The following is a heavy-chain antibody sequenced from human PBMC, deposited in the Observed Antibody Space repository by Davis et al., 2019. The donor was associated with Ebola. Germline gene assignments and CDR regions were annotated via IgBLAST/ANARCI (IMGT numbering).Heavy chain of an antibody. CDR2: IYYSGST. D-gene: IGHD6-25*01. CDR1: GGSISRGGSY. J-gene: IGHJ3*02. CDR3: ATKAATDDAFDI. V-gene: IGHV4-30-4*08. Sequence: PSETLSLTCTVSGGSISRGGSYWTWIRQHPGKGLEWIGYIYYSGSTYYNPSLKRRVTISVDTSRNQFSLKLSSVTAADTAVYYCATKAATDDAFDIWGQGTMVTVSS.